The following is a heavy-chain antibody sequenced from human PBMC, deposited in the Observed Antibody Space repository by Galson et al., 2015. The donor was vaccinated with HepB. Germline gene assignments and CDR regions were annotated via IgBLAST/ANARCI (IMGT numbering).Heavy chain of an antibody. J-gene: IGHJ6*02. CDR2: IYYSGST. V-gene: IGHV4-59*01. CDR3: ARRFYDSSRFRHYYGMDV. CDR1: GGSISSYY. D-gene: IGHD3-22*01. Sequence: QVQLQESGPGLVKPSETLSLTCTVSGGSISSYYWSWIRQPPVKGLEWIGYIYYSGSTNYNPSLKSRVTISVDTSKNQFSLKLSSVTAADTAVYYCARRFYDSSRFRHYYGMDVWGQGTTVTVSS.